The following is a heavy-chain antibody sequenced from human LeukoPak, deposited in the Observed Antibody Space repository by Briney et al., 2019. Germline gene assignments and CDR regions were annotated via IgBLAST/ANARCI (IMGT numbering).Heavy chain of an antibody. CDR2: IYYSGST. V-gene: IGHV4-39*01. Sequence: SETLSLTCTVSGGSISSSSYYWGWIRQPPGKGLEWIGSIYYSGSTYYNPSLRSRVTISVDTSKNQFSLKLSSVTAADTAVYYCARTRFLEWNVDYDYWGQGTLITVSS. J-gene: IGHJ4*02. D-gene: IGHD3-3*01. CDR3: ARTRFLEWNVDYDY. CDR1: GGSISSSSYY.